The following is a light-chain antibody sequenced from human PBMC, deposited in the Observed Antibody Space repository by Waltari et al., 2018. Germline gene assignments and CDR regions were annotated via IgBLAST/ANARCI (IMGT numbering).Light chain of an antibody. CDR1: QSLLHSNGYNY. CDR2: LGS. V-gene: IGKV2-28*01. Sequence: DIVMTQSPLSLPVTPGAPASISCRSSQSLLHSNGYNYLDWYLQKPGLSPQLLIYLGSNRASGVPDRFSGSGSGTDFTLKISRVEAEDVGVYYCMQALQTLWTFGQGTKVEIK. J-gene: IGKJ1*01. CDR3: MQALQTLWT.